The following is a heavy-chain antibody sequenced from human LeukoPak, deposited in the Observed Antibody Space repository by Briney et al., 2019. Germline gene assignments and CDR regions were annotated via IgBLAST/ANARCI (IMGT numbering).Heavy chain of an antibody. CDR3: ARGGDSDAFDI. J-gene: IGHJ3*02. V-gene: IGHV1-69*06. Sequence: SVKVSCKASGGTLSSYAISWVRQAPGQGLEWMGGIIPIFGTANYAQKFQGRVTVTADKSTSTAYMELSSLRSEDTAVYYCARGGDSDAFDIWGQGTMVTVSS. D-gene: IGHD2-21*02. CDR1: GGTLSSYA. CDR2: IIPIFGTA.